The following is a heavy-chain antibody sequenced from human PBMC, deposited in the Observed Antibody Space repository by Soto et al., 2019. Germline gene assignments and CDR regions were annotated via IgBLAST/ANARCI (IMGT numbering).Heavy chain of an antibody. V-gene: IGHV3-23*01. CDR3: ARGVPVGAIGRFYFDS. J-gene: IGHJ4*02. CDR2: ITGSDGRT. CDR1: EFTFKNYA. Sequence: GGSLRLSCAASEFTFKNYAMTWVRQAPGKGLEWVSLITGSDGRTYYADSVKGRFTISRDNSKNTLFLQMDSLRPEDTALYYCARGVPVGAIGRFYFDSWGQGTLVTVSS. D-gene: IGHD1-26*01.